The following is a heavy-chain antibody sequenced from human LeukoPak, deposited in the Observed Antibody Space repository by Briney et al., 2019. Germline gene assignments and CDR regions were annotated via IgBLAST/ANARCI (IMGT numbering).Heavy chain of an antibody. CDR2: INPNSGGT. V-gene: IGHV1-2*02. Sequence: ASVKVSCKASGYTFTGYYMHWVRQAPGQGHEWMGWINPNSGGTNYAQKFQGRVTMTRDTSISTAYMELSRLRSDDTAVYYCARGCVYYYDSSGYYEGFDYWGQGTLVTVSS. D-gene: IGHD3-22*01. CDR3: ARGCVYYYDSSGYYEGFDY. J-gene: IGHJ4*02. CDR1: GYTFTGYY.